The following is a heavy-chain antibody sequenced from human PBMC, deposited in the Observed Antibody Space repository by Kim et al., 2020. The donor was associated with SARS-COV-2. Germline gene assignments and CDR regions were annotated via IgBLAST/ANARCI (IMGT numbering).Heavy chain of an antibody. V-gene: IGHV3-23*01. CDR3: AKDSRYLHGGAGAFDI. CDR1: GFTFSSYA. Sequence: GGSLRLSCAASGFTFSSYAMSWVRQAPGKGLEWVSAISGSGGSTYYADSVKGRFTISRDNSKNTLYLQMNSLRAEDTAVYYCAKDSRYLHGGAGAFDIWGQGTMVTVSS. D-gene: IGHD2-21*01. J-gene: IGHJ3*02. CDR2: ISGSGGST.